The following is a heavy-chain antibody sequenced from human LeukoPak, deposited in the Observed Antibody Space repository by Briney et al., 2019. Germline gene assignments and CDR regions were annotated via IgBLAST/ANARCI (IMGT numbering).Heavy chain of an antibody. CDR2: IYSGGST. CDR3: ARVTLLEDYYDSSGYYV. Sequence: GGSLRLSCAASGFTVSSNYMSWVRQAPGKGLEWVSVIYSGGSTYYADSVKGRFTISRDNSKNTLYLQMNSLRAEDTAVYYCARVTLLEDYYDSSGYYVWAQGTLVTVSP. J-gene: IGHJ4*02. V-gene: IGHV3-53*01. D-gene: IGHD3-22*01. CDR1: GFTVSSNY.